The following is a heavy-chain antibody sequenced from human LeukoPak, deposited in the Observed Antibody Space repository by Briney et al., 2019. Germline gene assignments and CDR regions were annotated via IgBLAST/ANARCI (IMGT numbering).Heavy chain of an antibody. Sequence: PGGSLRLSCAASGFTFSSYGMHWVRQAPGKGLKWVAFIRYDGSNKYYADSVKGRFTISRDNSKNTLYLQMNSLRAEDTAVYYCAKHSSGGYDSSGYYYFDYWGQGTLVTVSS. V-gene: IGHV3-30*02. CDR3: AKHSSGGYDSSGYYYFDY. CDR2: IRYDGSNK. D-gene: IGHD3-22*01. CDR1: GFTFSSYG. J-gene: IGHJ4*02.